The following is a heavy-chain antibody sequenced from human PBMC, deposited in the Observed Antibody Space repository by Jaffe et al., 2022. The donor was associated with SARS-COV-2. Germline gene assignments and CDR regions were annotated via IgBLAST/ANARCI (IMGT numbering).Heavy chain of an antibody. CDR1: GFTVSSNY. Sequence: EVQLVESGGGLVQPGGSLRLSCAASGFTVSSNYMSWVRQAPGKGLEWVSVIYSGGSTYYADSVKGRFTISRDNSKNTLYLQMNSLRAEDTAVYYCARDRLVNHYYYGMDVWGQGTTVTVSS. D-gene: IGHD3-9*01. V-gene: IGHV3-66*02. CDR2: IYSGGST. CDR3: ARDRLVNHYYYGMDV. J-gene: IGHJ6*02.